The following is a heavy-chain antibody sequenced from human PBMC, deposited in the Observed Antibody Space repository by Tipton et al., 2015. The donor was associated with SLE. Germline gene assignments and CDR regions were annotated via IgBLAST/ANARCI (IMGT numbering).Heavy chain of an antibody. CDR2: TTPNSGST. D-gene: IGHD3-3*01. CDR3: ARSPVDYWNGYSA. V-gene: IGHV3-23*01. J-gene: IGHJ4*02. CDR1: GFTFSGFA. Sequence: GSLRLSCAASGFTFSGFAMSWVRLAPGKGLEWVSATTPNSGSTYYIQSVKGRFTISRDNSKNTLYLQMNSLRAEDTAIYYCARSPVDYWNGYSAWGQGTLVAVSS.